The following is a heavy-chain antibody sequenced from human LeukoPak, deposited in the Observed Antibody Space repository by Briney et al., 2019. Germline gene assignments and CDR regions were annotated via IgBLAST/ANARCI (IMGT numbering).Heavy chain of an antibody. Sequence: PSETLSLTCAVYGGSFSGYYWSWIRQSPGKGLEWIGEINHSGRTNNNPSLESRVTILVDSSKKQFSLKLISVTGADTGLYYCARVRYSGRGAFDPWGQGTLVTVSS. CDR2: INHSGRT. J-gene: IGHJ5*02. D-gene: IGHD5-12*01. CDR1: GGSFSGYY. CDR3: ARVRYSGRGAFDP. V-gene: IGHV4-34*01.